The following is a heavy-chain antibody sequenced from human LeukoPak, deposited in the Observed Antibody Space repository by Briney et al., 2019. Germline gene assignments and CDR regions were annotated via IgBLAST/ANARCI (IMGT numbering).Heavy chain of an antibody. V-gene: IGHV3-30*02. J-gene: IGHJ5*02. CDR2: IRCDGSNK. Sequence: PGXSLRLSCAASGFTFSSYGMHWVRQAPGKGLEWVAFIRCDGSNKYYADSVKGRFTIYRDNSKTTLYLQMNSLRAEDTSVYYCAKTRRAAVNLFDPWGQGTLVTVSS. CDR1: GFTFSSYG. D-gene: IGHD2-15*01. CDR3: AKTRRAAVNLFDP.